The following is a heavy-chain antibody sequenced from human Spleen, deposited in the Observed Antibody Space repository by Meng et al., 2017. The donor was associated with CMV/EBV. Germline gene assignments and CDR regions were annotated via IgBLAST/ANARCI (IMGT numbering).Heavy chain of an antibody. Sequence: KVSCKASGYRFTNYWIGWVRQMPGKGLEWMGIIYPGDSDTRYSPSFQDQVTISADKSITTAYLQWSSLKASDTAMYYCAKLNGQMAAHYWGQGTLVTVSS. CDR2: IYPGDSDT. V-gene: IGHV5-51*01. J-gene: IGHJ4*02. CDR1: GYRFTNYW. D-gene: IGHD5-24*01. CDR3: AKLNGQMAAHY.